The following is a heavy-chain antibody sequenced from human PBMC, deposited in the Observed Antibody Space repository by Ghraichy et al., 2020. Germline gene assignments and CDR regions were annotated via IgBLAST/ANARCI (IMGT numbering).Heavy chain of an antibody. J-gene: IGHJ4*02. V-gene: IGHV4-39*01. D-gene: IGHD3-22*01. CDR2: LYYSGST. CDR3: ARLKVMVVVIPWYFDY. CDR1: GGSINSSNYY. Sequence: SCNVSGGSINSSNYYWGWIRQPPGKGLEWIGILYYSGSTYYNPSLKSRVTISVDTSKNQFSLKLSSVTAADTAVYYCARLKVMVVVIPWYFDYWGQGTLVTVSS.